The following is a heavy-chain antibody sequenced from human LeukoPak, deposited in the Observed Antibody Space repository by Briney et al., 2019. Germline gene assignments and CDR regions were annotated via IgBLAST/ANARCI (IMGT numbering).Heavy chain of an antibody. V-gene: IGHV1-46*01. D-gene: IGHD3-22*01. CDR3: ARDLNYYDSSGYSQNWFDP. Sequence: ASVKVSCKASGYTFTSYYMHWVRQAPGQGLEWMGIINPSGGSTSYAQKFQGRVTMTRDTSTSTVYMELSSLRSEDTAVYYCARDLNYYDSSGYSQNWFDPWGQGTLVTVSS. J-gene: IGHJ5*02. CDR2: INPSGGST. CDR1: GYTFTSYY.